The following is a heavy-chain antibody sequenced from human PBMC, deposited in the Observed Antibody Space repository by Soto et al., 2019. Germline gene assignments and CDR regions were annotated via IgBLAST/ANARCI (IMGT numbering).Heavy chain of an antibody. CDR3: ARVSSSSLLGAYYFDY. CDR2: IYYSGST. V-gene: IGHV4-59*01. J-gene: IGHJ4*02. CDR1: GGSISSYY. D-gene: IGHD6-13*01. Sequence: SETLSLTCTVSGGSISSYYWSWIRQPPGKGLEWIGYIYYSGSTNYNPSLKSRVTISVDTSKNQFSLKLSSVTAADTAVYYCARVSSSSLLGAYYFDYWGQGTLVTVS.